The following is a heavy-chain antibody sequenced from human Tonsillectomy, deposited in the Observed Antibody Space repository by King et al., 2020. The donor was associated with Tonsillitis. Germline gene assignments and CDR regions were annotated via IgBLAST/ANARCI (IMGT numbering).Heavy chain of an antibody. J-gene: IGHJ4*02. CDR2: INHSGST. CDR1: GGSFSGYY. V-gene: IGHV4-34*01. CDR3: ARGWKDYDILTGYYNALDY. Sequence: VQLPQWGAGLLKPSETLSLTCAVYGGSFSGYYWSWIRQPPGKGLEWIGEINHSGSTNYNPSLKSRVTISVDTSKNQFSLKLSSVTAADTAVYYCARGWKDYDILTGYYNALDYWGQGTLVTVSS. D-gene: IGHD3-9*01.